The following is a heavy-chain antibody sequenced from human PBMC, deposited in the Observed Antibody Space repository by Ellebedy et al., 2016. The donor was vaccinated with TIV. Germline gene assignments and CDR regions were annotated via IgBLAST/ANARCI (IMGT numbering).Heavy chain of an antibody. Sequence: GESLKISCAASGFTISSSSLTWVRQAPGTGLQWVSIIYTTGLITYADSVRGRFTISRDSSENTLYLQMNRLRADDTAVYYCAKDYTAYSNDVWGQGTLVTVSS. CDR2: IYTTGLI. CDR3: AKDYTAYSNDV. D-gene: IGHD5-18*01. V-gene: IGHV3-53*01. J-gene: IGHJ4*02. CDR1: GFTISSSS.